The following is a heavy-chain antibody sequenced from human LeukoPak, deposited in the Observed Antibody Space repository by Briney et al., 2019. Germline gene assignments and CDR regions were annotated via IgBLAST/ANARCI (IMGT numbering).Heavy chain of an antibody. CDR2: ISSSGTYI. V-gene: IGHV3-21*01. D-gene: IGHD2-15*01. CDR3: ARDPGRSGGSCYSDY. CDR1: GFTFGSFS. Sequence: GGSLRLSCAASGFTFGSFSMTWVRQAPGKGLEWVSPISSSGTYIYYADSVKGRFTISRDNAKNSLYLQMNSLRAEDTAVYYCARDPGRSGGSCYSDYWGQGTLVTVSS. J-gene: IGHJ4*02.